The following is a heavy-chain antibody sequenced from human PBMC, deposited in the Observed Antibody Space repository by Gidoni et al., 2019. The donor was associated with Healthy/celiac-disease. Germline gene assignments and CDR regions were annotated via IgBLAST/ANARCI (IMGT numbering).Heavy chain of an antibody. CDR1: GGSISSSSYY. CDR2: IYYSGST. J-gene: IGHJ4*02. V-gene: IGHV4-39*01. D-gene: IGHD6-13*01. Sequence: QLQLQESGPGLVKPSETLYLTCTVSGGSISSSSYYRGWLRQPPGKGLEWLGSIYYSGSTYYNPSLKIRVTISVDTSKNQFSLKLSSVTAADTAVYYCARQIVTYGGAAGTGSGGSPRGDSLGYWGQGTLVTVSS. CDR3: ARQIVTYGGAAGTGSGGSPRGDSLGY.